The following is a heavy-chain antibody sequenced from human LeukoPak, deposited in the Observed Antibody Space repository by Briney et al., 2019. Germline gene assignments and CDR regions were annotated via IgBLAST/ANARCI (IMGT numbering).Heavy chain of an antibody. D-gene: IGHD3-10*01. V-gene: IGHV4-59*01. CDR2: IYYSGST. CDR3: ARHDRIRGLDY. CDR1: GGSISSYY. J-gene: IGHJ4*02. Sequence: SETLSLTCTVSGGSISSYYWSWIRQPPGKGLEWIGHIYYSGSTNYNPSLKSRVTISVDTSKNQFSLKLSSVTAADTAVYYCARHDRIRGLDYWGQGTLVTVSS.